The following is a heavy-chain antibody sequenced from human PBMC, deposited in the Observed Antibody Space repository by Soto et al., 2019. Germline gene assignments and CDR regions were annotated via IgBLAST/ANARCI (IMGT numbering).Heavy chain of an antibody. D-gene: IGHD2-8*02. Sequence: EVQLVESGGGLVKPGGSLRLSCAASGFTFSNYTMNWVRQPPGKGLEWVSSITSAGSYIYYAESLKGRVTISRDNAKNSLFLQMNSLRAEDTALYFCARGILGGVRIDYCMDVWGQGTTVTVSS. V-gene: IGHV3-21*01. CDR2: ITSAGSYI. CDR3: ARGILGGVRIDYCMDV. J-gene: IGHJ6*02. CDR1: GFTFSNYT.